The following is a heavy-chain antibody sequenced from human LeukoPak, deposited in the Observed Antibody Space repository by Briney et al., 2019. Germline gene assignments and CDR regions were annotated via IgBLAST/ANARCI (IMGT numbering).Heavy chain of an antibody. J-gene: IGHJ4*02. V-gene: IGHV3-7*04. Sequence: GGSLRLSCVASGFPFSSYWMTWVRQAPGKGLEWVANIKQDGSKKSYVDSVKGRFTISRDNAKNSLYLQMNSLRAEDTAVYYCTRVGYIDEGIDYWGQGTLVTVSS. CDR3: TRVGYIDEGIDY. CDR1: GFPFSSYW. CDR2: IKQDGSKK. D-gene: IGHD5-24*01.